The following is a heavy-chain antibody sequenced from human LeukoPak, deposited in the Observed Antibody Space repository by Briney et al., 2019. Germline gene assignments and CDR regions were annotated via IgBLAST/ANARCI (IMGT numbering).Heavy chain of an antibody. Sequence: GESLKISCKGSGYSFATYWIAWVRQMPGKGREWMGIIYLDESNIRYSPSFQGQVTISADKSISTAYLQWSSLKASDTAIYYCARPPSRGYSSSFEYWGQGTLVTVSS. CDR2: IYLDESNI. CDR1: GYSFATYW. CDR3: ARPPSRGYSSSFEY. D-gene: IGHD2-2*03. V-gene: IGHV5-51*01. J-gene: IGHJ4*02.